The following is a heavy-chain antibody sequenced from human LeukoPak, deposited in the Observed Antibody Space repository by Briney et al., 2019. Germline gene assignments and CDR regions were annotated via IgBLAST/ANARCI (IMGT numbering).Heavy chain of an antibody. J-gene: IGHJ6*02. Sequence: PGGSLRLSCAASGFTFSSYSMNWVRQAPGKGLEWVSSISSSSSYIYYADSVKGRFTISRDNAKNSLYLQMNSLRAEDTAVYYCARDSDDFWSGYYDYYGMDVWGQGTTVTVSS. D-gene: IGHD3-3*01. CDR3: ARDSDDFWSGYYDYYGMDV. CDR2: ISSSSSYI. V-gene: IGHV3-21*01. CDR1: GFTFSSYS.